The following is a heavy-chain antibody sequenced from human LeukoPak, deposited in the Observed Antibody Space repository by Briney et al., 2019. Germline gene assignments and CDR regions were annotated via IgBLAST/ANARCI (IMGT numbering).Heavy chain of an antibody. D-gene: IGHD6-19*01. CDR1: GFTFSSYS. CDR2: ISSSSSTI. Sequence: GGSLRLSCAASGFTFSSYSMNWVRQAPGKGLEWVSYISSSSSTIYYADSVKGRFTISRDNAKNSLYLQMNSLRAEDTAVYYCARVPRTLYSSGWYGAFDIWGQETMVTVSS. J-gene: IGHJ3*02. V-gene: IGHV3-48*04. CDR3: ARVPRTLYSSGWYGAFDI.